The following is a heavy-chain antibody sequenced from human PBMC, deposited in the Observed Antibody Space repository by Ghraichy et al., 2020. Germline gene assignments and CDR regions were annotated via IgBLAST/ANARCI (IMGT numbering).Heavy chain of an antibody. CDR3: AKELSGIAAAGTNGYWFDP. V-gene: IGHV3-23*01. CDR2: ISGSGGST. J-gene: IGHJ5*02. Sequence: GGSLRLSCAASGFTFSSYAMSWVRQAPGKGLEWVSSISGSGGSTYYADSVKGRFTISRDNSKNTLYLQMNSLTAEDTAVYYCAKELSGIAAAGTNGYWFDPWGQGTLVTVSS. CDR1: GFTFSSYA. D-gene: IGHD6-13*01.